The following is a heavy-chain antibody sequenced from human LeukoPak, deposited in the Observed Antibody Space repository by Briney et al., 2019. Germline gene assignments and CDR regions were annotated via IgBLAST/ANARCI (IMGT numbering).Heavy chain of an antibody. J-gene: IGHJ6*03. CDR3: AFSSYYLQGNYYYMDV. CDR1: GYTFTSYG. Sequence: ASVKVSCKASGYTFTSYGISWVRQAPGQGLEWMGWISAYNGNTNYAQKPQGRVTMTTDTSTSTAYMELRSLRSDDTAVYYCAFSSYYLQGNYYYMDVWGKGTTVTVSS. D-gene: IGHD1-26*01. CDR2: ISAYNGNT. V-gene: IGHV1-18*01.